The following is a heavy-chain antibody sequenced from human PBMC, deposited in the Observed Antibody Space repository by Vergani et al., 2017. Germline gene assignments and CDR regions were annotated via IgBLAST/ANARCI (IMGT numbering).Heavy chain of an antibody. CDR1: GAPISYWC. J-gene: IGHJ4*02. CDR2: LCPSGST. CDR3: ATGAGPFDI. Sequence: QVQMQESGPGLVKTSETLSLTCSASGAPISYWCWSWLRQPAGKGLEWIGRLCPSGSTNYKPSLKSRVTMSIDTSKNQFSLKLTSVTAADTAVYYCATGAGPFDIWGQGTLDTVSS. D-gene: IGHD7-27*01. V-gene: IGHV4-4*07.